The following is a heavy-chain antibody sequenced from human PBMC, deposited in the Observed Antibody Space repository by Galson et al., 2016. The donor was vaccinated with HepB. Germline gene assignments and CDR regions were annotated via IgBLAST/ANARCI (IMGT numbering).Heavy chain of an antibody. D-gene: IGHD2-21*01. J-gene: IGHJ6*02. CDR1: GFTFSSYA. CDR3: AKDIPKLKFLYGMDV. V-gene: IGHV3-23*01. CDR2: FSGSGFVYT. Sequence: SLRLSCAASGFTFSSYAMSWVRQAPGKGLEWVSGFSGSGFVYTYYTDSVKGRFTISRDNSKNTLYLQMNSLSAEDTAVYYCAKDIPKLKFLYGMDVWGQGTTVTVSS.